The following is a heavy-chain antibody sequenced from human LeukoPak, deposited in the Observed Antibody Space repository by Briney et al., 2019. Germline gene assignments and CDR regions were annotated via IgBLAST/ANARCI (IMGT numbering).Heavy chain of an antibody. CDR3: ARAGTLYSSSWFRFDY. CDR1: GFTFSSYA. CDR2: ISYDGSNK. J-gene: IGHJ4*02. Sequence: GGSLRLSCAASGFTFSSYAMHWVRQAPGKGLEWVAVISYDGSNKYYADSVKGRFTISRDNSKNTLYLQMNSLRAEDTAVYYCARAGTLYSSSWFRFDYWGQGTLVTVSS. V-gene: IGHV3-30-3*01. D-gene: IGHD6-13*01.